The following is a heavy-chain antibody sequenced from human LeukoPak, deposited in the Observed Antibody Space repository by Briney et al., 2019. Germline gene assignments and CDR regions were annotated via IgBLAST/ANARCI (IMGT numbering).Heavy chain of an antibody. D-gene: IGHD2-15*01. CDR1: GFTFSNYA. CDR3: ARDGLAAATLHWCFDL. CDR2: NI. Sequence: GGSLRLSCAASGFTFSNYAMSWVRQAPGKGLEWVSSNIYYADSVKGRFTISRDNARNSLYLQMNSLRAEDTAVYYCARDGLAAATLHWCFDLWGRGTLVTVSS. J-gene: IGHJ2*01. V-gene: IGHV3-21*01.